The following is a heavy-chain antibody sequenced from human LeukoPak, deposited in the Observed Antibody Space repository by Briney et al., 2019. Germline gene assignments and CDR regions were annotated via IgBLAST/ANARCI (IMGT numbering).Heavy chain of an antibody. J-gene: IGHJ2*01. V-gene: IGHV4-61*02. CDR1: GGSISSGSYY. D-gene: IGHD2-2*01. Sequence: SQTLSLTCTVSGGSISSGSYYWSWIRQPAGKGLEWIGRLYTSGSTNYNPSLKSRVTISVDTSKNQFSLKLSSVTAADTAVYYCARTYVPPWYFDLWGRGTLVTVSS. CDR2: LYTSGST. CDR3: ARTYVPPWYFDL.